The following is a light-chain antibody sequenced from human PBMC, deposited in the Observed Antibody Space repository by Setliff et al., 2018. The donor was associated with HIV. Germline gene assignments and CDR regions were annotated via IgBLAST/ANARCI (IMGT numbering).Light chain of an antibody. V-gene: IGLV2-14*01. CDR1: SSDVGGYNY. CDR2: DVS. Sequence: LTRPASVPGSPGQSITISCTGTSSDVGGYNYVSWYQQHPGKAPKLLISDVSKRPSGVASRFSGSKSCNTASLTISGLQTEDVAVYYCSSYSSSSTYVFGTGTKVTVL. J-gene: IGLJ1*01. CDR3: SSYSSSSTYV.